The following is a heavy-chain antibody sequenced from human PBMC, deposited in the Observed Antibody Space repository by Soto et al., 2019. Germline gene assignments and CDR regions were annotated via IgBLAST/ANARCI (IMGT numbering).Heavy chain of an antibody. J-gene: IGHJ5*01. CDR2: ISAYNGIT. V-gene: IGHV1-18*01. Sequence: ASVKVSCKDSGYTFISNGIRWVRQAPGQGLEWMGWISAYNGITKYAQKLQGRVTMTTDTSTSTAYMELRSLRSDDTAVYYCARDSRPYCSTTSCSSYNWFDSWGQGTLVTVSS. CDR1: GYTFISNG. CDR3: ARDSRPYCSTTSCSSYNWFDS. D-gene: IGHD2-2*01.